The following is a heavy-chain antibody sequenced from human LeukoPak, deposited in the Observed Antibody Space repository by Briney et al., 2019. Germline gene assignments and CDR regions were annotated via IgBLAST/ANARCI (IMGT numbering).Heavy chain of an antibody. D-gene: IGHD3-22*01. CDR1: GGSISSYY. CDR2: IYTSGST. V-gene: IGHV4-4*07. CDR3: ARDHPHYYDRSGYTFDY. J-gene: IGHJ4*02. Sequence: SETLSLTCTVSGGSISSYYWSWIRQPAGKGLEWIGRIYTSGSTNYNPSLKSRVTMSVDTSKNQFSLKLSSVTAAETAVYYCARDHPHYYDRSGYTFDYWGQGTLVTVSS.